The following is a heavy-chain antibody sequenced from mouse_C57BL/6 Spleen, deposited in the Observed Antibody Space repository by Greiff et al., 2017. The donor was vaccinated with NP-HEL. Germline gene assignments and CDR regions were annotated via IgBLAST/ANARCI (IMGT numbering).Heavy chain of an antibody. CDR1: GYTFTSYW. J-gene: IGHJ1*03. V-gene: IGHV1-55*01. CDR3: AREGFLTTVVAPDWYFDV. CDR2: IYPGSGST. D-gene: IGHD1-1*01. Sequence: VQLQQPGAELVKPGASVKMSCKASGYTFTSYWITWVKQRPGQGLEWIGDIYPGSGSTNYNEKFKSKATLTVDTSSSTAYMQLSSLTSEDSAVYYCAREGFLTTVVAPDWYFDVWGTGTTVTVSS.